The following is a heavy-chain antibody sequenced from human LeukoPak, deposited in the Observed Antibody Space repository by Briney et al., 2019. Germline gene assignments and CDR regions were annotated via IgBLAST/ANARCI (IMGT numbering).Heavy chain of an antibody. Sequence: PGGSLRLSCSASGFIFSSYSMHWVRQAPGKELDYVSAINSNGGDTYYADSVKGRFTVSRDNSKNTLYLQMSSLRAEDTAIYYCVRVFGSGSGKYYADYWGQGTLVTVSS. CDR2: INSNGGDT. D-gene: IGHD3-10*01. V-gene: IGHV3-64D*06. J-gene: IGHJ4*02. CDR1: GFIFSSYS. CDR3: VRVFGSGSGKYYADY.